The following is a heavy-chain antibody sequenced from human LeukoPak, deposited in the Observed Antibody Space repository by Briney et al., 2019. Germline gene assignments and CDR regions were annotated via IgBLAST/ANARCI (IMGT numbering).Heavy chain of an antibody. D-gene: IGHD1-26*01. J-gene: IGHJ4*02. CDR3: ARDSWELRAFDY. Sequence: SETLSLTCAVYGGSFSGYYWSWIRQPPGKGLEWIGEINHSGSTNYNPSLKSRVTISVDTSKNQFSQKLSSVTAADTAVYYCARDSWELRAFDYWGQGTLVTVSS. CDR1: GGSFSGYY. V-gene: IGHV4-34*01. CDR2: INHSGST.